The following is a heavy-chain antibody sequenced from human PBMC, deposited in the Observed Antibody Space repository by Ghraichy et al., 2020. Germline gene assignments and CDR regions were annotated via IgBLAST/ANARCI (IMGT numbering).Heavy chain of an antibody. CDR1: GYTFTSYG. CDR2: ISAYNGNT. J-gene: IGHJ4*02. CDR3: ASWSDYHREAGY. V-gene: IGHV1-18*01. Sequence: ASVKVSCKASGYTFTSYGISWVRQAPGQGLEWMGWISAYNGNTNYAQKLQGRVTMTTDTSTSTAYMELRSLRSDDTAVYYCASWSDYHREAGYWGQGTLVTVSS. D-gene: IGHD3-3*01.